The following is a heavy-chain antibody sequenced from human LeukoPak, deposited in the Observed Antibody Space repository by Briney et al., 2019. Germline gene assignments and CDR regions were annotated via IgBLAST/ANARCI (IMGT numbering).Heavy chain of an antibody. V-gene: IGHV1-18*01. Sequence: ASVKVSCKASGYTFSSYGISWVRQAPGQGLEWMGWISAYNGNTDYAQNLRGRVTMTTDTSTSTAYMELRSLGSDDTAVYYCARDSVDGSGTYYSDSPDYWGQGTLVTVSS. D-gene: IGHD3-10*01. CDR3: ARDSVDGSGTYYSDSPDY. CDR1: GYTFSSYG. CDR2: ISAYNGNT. J-gene: IGHJ4*02.